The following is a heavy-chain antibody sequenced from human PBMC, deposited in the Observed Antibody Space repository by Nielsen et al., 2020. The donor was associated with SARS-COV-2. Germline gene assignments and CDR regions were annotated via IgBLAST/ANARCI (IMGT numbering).Heavy chain of an antibody. D-gene: IGHD4-17*01. CDR2: IYYSGST. CDR3: ASDSSDYLRYFDF. J-gene: IGHJ4*02. CDR1: GGSISSGSYY. Sequence: SETLSLTCTVSGGSISSGSYYWSWIRQHPGKGLEWIGYIYYSGSTYYNPSLKSRVTISVDTSKNQFSLKLSSVTAADTGVYYCASDSSDYLRYFDFWGEGTLVTVS. V-gene: IGHV4-31*03.